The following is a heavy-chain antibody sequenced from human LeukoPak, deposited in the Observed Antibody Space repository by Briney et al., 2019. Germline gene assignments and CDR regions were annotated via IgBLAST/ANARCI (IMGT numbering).Heavy chain of an antibody. J-gene: IGHJ5*02. D-gene: IGHD3-10*01. CDR1: GFTFDNHA. V-gene: IGHV3-9*01. CDR2: ISLNTDRI. Sequence: GGSLRLSCAASGFTFDNHAMHWVRQAPGKGLEWVSAISLNTDRIGYADSVKGRFTISRDNAKNSLYLQMNSLRTEDTALYYCVRDMEPGGSGTWGQGTLVTVSS. CDR3: VRDMEPGGSGT.